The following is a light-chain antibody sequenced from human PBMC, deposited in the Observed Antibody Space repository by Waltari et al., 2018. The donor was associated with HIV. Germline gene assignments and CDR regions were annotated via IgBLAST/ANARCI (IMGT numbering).Light chain of an antibody. Sequence: EMVMTQSPATLPVSPGERPTLSCRASQSVGSKLAWYQQKPGQAPRLLIYGASSRATGVSARFSGSGSGTDFTLTVSSLESEDFAVYYCQQYENWPYTFGQGTKLEIK. J-gene: IGKJ2*01. CDR3: QQYENWPYT. CDR2: GAS. CDR1: QSVGSK. V-gene: IGKV3-15*01.